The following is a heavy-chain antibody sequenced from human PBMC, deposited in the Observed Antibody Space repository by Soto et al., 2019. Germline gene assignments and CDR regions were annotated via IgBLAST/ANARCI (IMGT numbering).Heavy chain of an antibody. CDR2: IYSGGST. V-gene: IGHV3-66*01. CDR1: GFTVSSNY. CDR3: ARDTRDCSGGSCYGADAFNI. D-gene: IGHD2-15*01. J-gene: IGHJ3*02. Sequence: GGSLRLSCAASGFTVSSNYMSWVRQAPGKGLEWVSVIYSGGSTYYADSVKGRFTISRDNSKNTLYLQMNSLRAEDTAVYYCARDTRDCSGGSCYGADAFNIWGQGTMVTVSS.